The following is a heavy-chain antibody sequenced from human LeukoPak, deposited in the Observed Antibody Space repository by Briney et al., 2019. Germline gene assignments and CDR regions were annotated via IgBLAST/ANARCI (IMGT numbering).Heavy chain of an antibody. CDR1: GGSISSYY. CDR3: ARVTYYDFWSGYPEAFDI. V-gene: IGHV4-4*07. J-gene: IGHJ3*02. D-gene: IGHD3-3*01. Sequence: SETLSLTCTVSGGSISSYYWSWIRQPAGKGLEWIGRIYTSGSTNYNPSLKSRVTMSVDTSKNQFSLKLSSVTAADTAVYYCARVTYYDFWSGYPEAFDIWGQGTMVTVSS. CDR2: IYTSGST.